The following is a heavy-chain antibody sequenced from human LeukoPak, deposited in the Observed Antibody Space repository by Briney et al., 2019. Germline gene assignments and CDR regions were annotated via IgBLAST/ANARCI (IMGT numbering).Heavy chain of an antibody. D-gene: IGHD4-11*01. Sequence: GGSLRLSCAASGFTFSSYAMSWVRQAPGKGLEWVSAISGSGGSTYYADSVKGRFTISRDNSKNTLYLQMNSLRAEDTAVYYCAKGLRVVTRSTVTTLDYWGQGTLVTVSS. CDR2: ISGSGGST. CDR1: GFTFSSYA. CDR3: AKGLRVVTRSTVTTLDY. J-gene: IGHJ4*02. V-gene: IGHV3-23*01.